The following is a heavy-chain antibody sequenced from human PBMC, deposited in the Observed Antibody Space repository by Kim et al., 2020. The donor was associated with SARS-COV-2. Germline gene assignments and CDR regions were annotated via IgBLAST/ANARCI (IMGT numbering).Heavy chain of an antibody. CDR2: K. CDR3: ARSSSEYGMDV. Sequence: KYYADSVKGRFTISRDNSKNTLYLQMNSLRAEDTAVYYCARSSSEYGMDVWGQGTTVTVSS. V-gene: IGHV3-33*01. D-gene: IGHD2-2*01. J-gene: IGHJ6*02.